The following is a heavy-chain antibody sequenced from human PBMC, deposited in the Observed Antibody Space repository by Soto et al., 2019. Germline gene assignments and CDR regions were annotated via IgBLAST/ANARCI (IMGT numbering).Heavy chain of an antibody. CDR2: IHSDGSST. V-gene: IGHV3-74*01. D-gene: IGHD1-26*01. J-gene: IGHJ3*01. Sequence: DVQLVESGGGSVQPGGSLSLSCAATGFTFSYYWMHWVRQAPGKGLVWVSRIHSDGSSTTDADSVKGRFTISRDNAKNTLYLQMNSLRAEDTAVYYCATGQWGAFDLWGPGTMGTVAS. CDR1: GFTFSYYW. CDR3: ATGQWGAFDL.